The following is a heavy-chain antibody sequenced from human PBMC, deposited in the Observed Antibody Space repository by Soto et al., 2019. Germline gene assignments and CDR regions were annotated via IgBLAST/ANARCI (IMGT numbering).Heavy chain of an antibody. J-gene: IGHJ5*02. D-gene: IGHD2-2*01. CDR2: IYYTGST. CDR1: GGSITSTSYF. Sequence: QLQLQESGPGLVQPSETLSLTCIVSGGSITSTSYFWGWIRQPPGKGLAWIGAIYYTGSTYYNPSPTSRVTISVQTSKDEFPLTAPALTAAATALYHCATNSKTGIPINLPAAMAWFDPWGQGTLVTVSS. CDR3: ATNSKTGIPINLPAAMAWFDP. V-gene: IGHV4-39*01.